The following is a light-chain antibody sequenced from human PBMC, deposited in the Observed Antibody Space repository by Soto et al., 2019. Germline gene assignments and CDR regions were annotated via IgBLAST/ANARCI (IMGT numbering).Light chain of an antibody. CDR3: CSFAGSTTFYV. Sequence: SVLTVAAAVSGTTGQSITISCTGTSSDVGNYNLVSWYQQHPGKAPKLIIYEGSKRPSGVSNRFSGSKSGNTASLTISGLQAEDEADYHCCSFAGSTTFYVFGTGTKVTVL. CDR1: SSDVGNYNL. CDR2: EGS. J-gene: IGLJ1*01. V-gene: IGLV2-23*01.